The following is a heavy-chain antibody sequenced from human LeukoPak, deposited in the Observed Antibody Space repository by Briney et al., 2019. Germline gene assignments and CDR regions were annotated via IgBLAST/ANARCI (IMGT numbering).Heavy chain of an antibody. D-gene: IGHD3-10*01. CDR1: GFTFSNYE. J-gene: IGHJ4*02. Sequence: GGSLRLSCAVSGFTFSNYEMNWVRQAPGKGLEWVSYINRSGSTIYYADSVKGRFTISRDSAKNSLYLQMNSLRAEDTAVYYCAGNGIRGDYWGQGTLVTVSS. CDR3: AGNGIRGDY. CDR2: INRSGSTI. V-gene: IGHV3-48*03.